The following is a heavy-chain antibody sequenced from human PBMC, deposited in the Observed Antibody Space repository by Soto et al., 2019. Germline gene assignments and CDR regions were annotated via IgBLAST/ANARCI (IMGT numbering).Heavy chain of an antibody. V-gene: IGHV4-4*02. CDR2: IYHSGST. CDR1: GGSISSSNW. Sequence: PSETLSLTCAVSGGSISSSNWRSWVRQPPGKGLEWIGEIYHSGSTNYNPSLNSRVTISVDKSKNQFSLKLSSVTAADTAVYYCARVTGHYYYGMDVWGQGTTVS. J-gene: IGHJ6*02. CDR3: ARVTGHYYYGMDV. D-gene: IGHD3-10*01.